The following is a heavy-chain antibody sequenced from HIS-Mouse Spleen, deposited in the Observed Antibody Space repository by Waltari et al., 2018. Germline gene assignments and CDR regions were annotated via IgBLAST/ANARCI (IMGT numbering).Heavy chain of an antibody. J-gene: IGHJ4*02. CDR1: GGTFSSYA. V-gene: IGHV1-8*02. CDR3: ARVYYDFWSGYYY. D-gene: IGHD3-3*01. Sequence: QVQLVQSGAEVKKPGSSVKVSCKASGGTFSSYAISWVRQAPGQGLGWMGWRNPNSGNTGYAQKFQGRVTMTRNTSISTAYMELSSLRSEDTAVYYCARVYYDFWSGYYYWGQGTLVTVSS. CDR2: RNPNSGNT.